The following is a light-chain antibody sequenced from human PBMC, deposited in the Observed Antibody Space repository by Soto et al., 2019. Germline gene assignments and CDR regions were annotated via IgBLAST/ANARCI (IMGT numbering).Light chain of an antibody. CDR3: QRYNTYWEM. J-gene: IGKJ1*01. CDR1: QSIRGW. CDR2: DAS. V-gene: IGKV1-5*01. Sequence: DIQMTQAPSTLSASVGDRITITCRASQSIRGWLACYRQKPGKAPKLLIYDASSLDSGVPSRFSGSGSGAEFALTIASLQPDDSATYYCQRYNTYWEMFGQGTKVDI.